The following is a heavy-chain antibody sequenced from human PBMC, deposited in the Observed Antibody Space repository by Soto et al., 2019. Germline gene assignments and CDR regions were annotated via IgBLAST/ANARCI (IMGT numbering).Heavy chain of an antibody. CDR1: GFTFSDYY. V-gene: IGHV3-11*01. CDR3: ASEGNRYCSGGSCYSGDY. Sequence: GGSLRLSCAASGFTFSDYYMSWIRQAPEKGLEWVSYISSSGSTIYYADSVKGRFTISRDNAKNSLYLQMNSLRAEDTAVYYCASEGNRYCSGGSCYSGDYWGQGTLVTVSS. CDR2: ISSSGSTI. J-gene: IGHJ4*02. D-gene: IGHD2-15*01.